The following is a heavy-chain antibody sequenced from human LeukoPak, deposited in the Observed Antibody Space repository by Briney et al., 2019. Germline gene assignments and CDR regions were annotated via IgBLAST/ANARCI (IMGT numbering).Heavy chain of an antibody. CDR1: GGSISSSNW. Sequence: SETLSLTCAVSGGSISSSNWWSWVRQPPGKGLEWIGEIYHSGSTNYNPSLKSRVTISVDKSKNQFSLKLSSVTAADTAVYYCARGVAAAGTAGFGYWGQGTLVTVSS. CDR2: IYHSGST. D-gene: IGHD6-13*01. CDR3: ARGVAAAGTAGFGY. J-gene: IGHJ4*02. V-gene: IGHV4-4*02.